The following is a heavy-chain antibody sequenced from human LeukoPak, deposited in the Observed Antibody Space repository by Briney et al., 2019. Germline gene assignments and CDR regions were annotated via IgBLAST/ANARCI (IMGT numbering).Heavy chain of an antibody. V-gene: IGHV4-39*01. Sequence: PSETLSLTCTVSGGSINSTSYYWGWIRQPPRKGLEWIGSVYYSGSTYYNPSLKSRVTVSVDTSKNQFSLKLNSVTAADTAVYYCARHPTRSGSYSFSVWGQGTLVTVSS. CDR1: GGSINSTSYY. CDR3: ARHPTRSGSYSFSV. CDR2: VYYSGST. J-gene: IGHJ4*02. D-gene: IGHD1-26*01.